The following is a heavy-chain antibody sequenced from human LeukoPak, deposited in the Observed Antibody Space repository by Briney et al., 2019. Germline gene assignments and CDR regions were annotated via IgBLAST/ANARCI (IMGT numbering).Heavy chain of an antibody. Sequence: SVKVSCKASGGTFSSYAISWVRQAPGQGLEWMGGIIPIFGTANYAQKFQGRVTITTDESTSTAYMELSSLRSEDTAVCYCARGVTIFGVGGDYFDYWGQGTLVTVSS. V-gene: IGHV1-69*05. CDR1: GGTFSSYA. CDR2: IIPIFGTA. CDR3: ARGVTIFGVGGDYFDY. J-gene: IGHJ4*02. D-gene: IGHD3-3*01.